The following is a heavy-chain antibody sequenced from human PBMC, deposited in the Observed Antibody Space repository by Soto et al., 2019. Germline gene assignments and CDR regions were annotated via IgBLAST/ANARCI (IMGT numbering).Heavy chain of an antibody. Sequence: GGSLRLSCAASGFSFGSYALSWVRQAPGKGLEWASTISGSDGKTFYADSVKGRFSISRDTSQSTLYLQMNSLRADDTAMYYCARWSYLDYWGQGTRVTVSS. CDR2: ISGSDGKT. CDR1: GFSFGSYA. J-gene: IGHJ4*02. V-gene: IGHV3-23*01. CDR3: ARWSYLDY. D-gene: IGHD3-3*01.